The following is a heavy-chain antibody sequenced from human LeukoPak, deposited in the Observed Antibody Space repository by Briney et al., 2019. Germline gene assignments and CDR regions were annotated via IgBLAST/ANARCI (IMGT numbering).Heavy chain of an antibody. J-gene: IGHJ5*02. CDR3: ARENLFYGSGSYPLTWFDP. CDR2: ISSNGGST. CDR1: GFTFSSYA. D-gene: IGHD3-10*01. V-gene: IGHV3-64*01. Sequence: GGSLRISCAASGFTFSSYAMHWVRQAPGKGLEYVSAISSNGGSTYYANSVKGRFTISRDNSKNTLYLQMGSLRAEDMAVYYCARENLFYGSGSYPLTWFDPWGQGTLVTVSS.